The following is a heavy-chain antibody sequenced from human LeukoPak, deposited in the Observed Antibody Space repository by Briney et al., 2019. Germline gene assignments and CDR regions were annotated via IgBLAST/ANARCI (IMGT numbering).Heavy chain of an antibody. CDR1: GGSFSTYY. D-gene: IGHD1-26*01. V-gene: IGHV4-59*01. J-gene: IGHJ4*02. CDR2: FYYSGST. CDR3: ARGQGGNYYLSYFDY. Sequence: SETLSLTCTVAGGSFSTYYWSWIRQTPGKGLEWIGHFYYSGSTTYNPSLKSRVTISVDTSRDQFSLKLTSVSAADTAVYYCARGQGGNYYLSYFDYWGQGALVTVSS.